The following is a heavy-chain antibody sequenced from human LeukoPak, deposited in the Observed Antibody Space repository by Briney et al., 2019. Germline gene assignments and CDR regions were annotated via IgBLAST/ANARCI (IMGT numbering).Heavy chain of an antibody. D-gene: IGHD3-3*01. J-gene: IGHJ6*03. Sequence: PGRSLRLSCAASGFTFDDYAMHWVRQAPGKGLEWVSGISWNSGSIGYADSVKGRFTISRDNAKNSLYLQMNSLRAEDTAVYYCARVHHHAVYYDFWSGYRPYYYYMDVWGKGTTVTVSS. CDR3: ARVHHHAVYYDFWSGYRPYYYYMDV. CDR1: GFTFDDYA. V-gene: IGHV3-9*01. CDR2: ISWNSGSI.